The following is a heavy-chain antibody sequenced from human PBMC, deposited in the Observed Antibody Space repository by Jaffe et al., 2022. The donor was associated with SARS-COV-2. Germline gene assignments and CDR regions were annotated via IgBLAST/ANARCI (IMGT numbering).Heavy chain of an antibody. CDR1: GFTFSSYG. CDR2: ISYDGSNK. D-gene: IGHD6-19*01. V-gene: IGHV3-30*18. CDR3: AKDRQWLGYYYYGMDV. J-gene: IGHJ6*02. Sequence: QVQLVESGGGVVQPGRSLRLSCAASGFTFSSYGMHWVRQAPGKGLEWVAVISYDGSNKYYADSVKGRFTISRDNSKNTLYLQMNSLRAEDTAVYYCAKDRQWLGYYYYGMDVWGQGTTVTVSS.